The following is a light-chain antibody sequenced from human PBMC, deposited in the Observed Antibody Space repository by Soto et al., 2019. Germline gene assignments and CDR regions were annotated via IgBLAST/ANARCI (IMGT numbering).Light chain of an antibody. CDR1: NSNIGSYT. CDR3: ATWDDSLNAWV. J-gene: IGLJ3*02. CDR2: SDN. Sequence: QSVLTQPPSASGTPGQRVTISCSGRNSNIGSYTVNWYLQLPGTAPKLLIYSDNQRPSGVPDRFSGSKSGTSASLAISGLQSEDEADYYCATWDDSLNAWVFGGGTQLTVL. V-gene: IGLV1-44*01.